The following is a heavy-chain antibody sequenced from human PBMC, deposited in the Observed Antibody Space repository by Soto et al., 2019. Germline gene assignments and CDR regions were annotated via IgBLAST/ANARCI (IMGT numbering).Heavy chain of an antibody. Sequence: QITLKESGPTLVKPTQTLTLTCTFSGFSLSSNGVGVGWIRQPPGKALEWLALIYWDDSKQYSPSLKSRLTITKDSSRNQVVLTMTNMDPVDTATYYCAKKGGGVYLLGYWGQGTLVTVST. CDR1: GFSLSSNGVG. V-gene: IGHV2-5*02. CDR3: AKKGGGVYLLGY. J-gene: IGHJ4*02. CDR2: IYWDDSK. D-gene: IGHD3-16*01.